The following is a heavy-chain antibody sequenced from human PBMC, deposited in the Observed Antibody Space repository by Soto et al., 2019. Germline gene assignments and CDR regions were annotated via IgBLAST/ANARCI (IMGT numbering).Heavy chain of an antibody. CDR2: INHSGST. CDR3: ASPQGWYSPRLGDWFDP. J-gene: IGHJ5*02. V-gene: IGHV4-34*01. CDR1: GGSFSGYY. Sequence: SETLSLTCAVYGGSFSGYYWSWIRQPPGKGLEWIGEINHSGSTNYNPSLKSRVTISVDTSKNQFSLKLSSVTAADTAVYYCASPQGWYSPRLGDWFDPWGQGTLVTVS. D-gene: IGHD6-19*01.